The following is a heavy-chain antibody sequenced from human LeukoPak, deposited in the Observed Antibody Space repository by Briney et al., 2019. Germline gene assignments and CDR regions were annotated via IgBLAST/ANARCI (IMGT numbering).Heavy chain of an antibody. V-gene: IGHV4-61*02. CDR3: ARPSDFWSGYYDY. D-gene: IGHD3-3*01. J-gene: IGHJ4*02. CDR2: IYTNGNT. Sequence: SETLSLTCTVSGGSISSGSYYWSWIRQPAGKGLEWIGRIYTNGNTNYNPSLKSRVTISLDTSKNQFSLRLSSVTAADTAVYYCARPSDFWSGYYDYWGQGTLVTVSS. CDR1: GGSISSGSYY.